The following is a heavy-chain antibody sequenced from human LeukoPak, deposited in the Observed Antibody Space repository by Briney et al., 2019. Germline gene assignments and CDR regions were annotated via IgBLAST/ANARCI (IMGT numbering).Heavy chain of an antibody. CDR3: ARRGESASYGDYRFDY. V-gene: IGHV3-23*01. J-gene: IGHJ4*02. CDR2: ISGSSGLT. CDR1: GFTFSNYA. D-gene: IGHD4-17*01. Sequence: PGGSLRLSCAASGFTFSNYAMSWVRQAPGRGLEWVSAISGSSGLTYYADSVEGRFTISRDNSKNTLFLQMNSLRAEDTAVYYCARRGESASYGDYRFDYWGQGTLVTVSS.